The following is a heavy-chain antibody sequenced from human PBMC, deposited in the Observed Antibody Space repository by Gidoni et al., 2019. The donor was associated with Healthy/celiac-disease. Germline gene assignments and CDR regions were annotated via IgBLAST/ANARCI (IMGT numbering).Heavy chain of an antibody. J-gene: IGHJ5*02. CDR3: ARRGPERWFDP. V-gene: IGHV4-59*01. CDR2: IYYSGSI. Sequence: QVQLQESGPGLVKPSETLSLTCTVSGGSISSYYWSWIRQPPGKGLEWIGYIYYSGSINYNPSLKSRVTISVDTSKNQFSLKLSSVTAADTAVYYCARRGPERWFDPWGQGSLVTVSS. CDR1: GGSISSYY.